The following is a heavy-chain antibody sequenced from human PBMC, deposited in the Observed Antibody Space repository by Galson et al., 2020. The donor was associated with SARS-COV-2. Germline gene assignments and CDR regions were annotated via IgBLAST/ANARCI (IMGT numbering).Heavy chain of an antibody. CDR1: GITSSSYG. CDR2: ISYVENNE. J-gene: IGHJ4*02. V-gene: IGHV3-30*18. CDR3: AKDLYTSGWYFDN. Sequence: GASLKTSCVASGITSSSYGMHWVRQAPGKGLEWVAMISYVENNEYYADSVKGRFTISRDNSKNTVFLQMNSLSEEDTAVYYCAKDLYTSGWYFDNWGQGALAIVSS. D-gene: IGHD6-19*01.